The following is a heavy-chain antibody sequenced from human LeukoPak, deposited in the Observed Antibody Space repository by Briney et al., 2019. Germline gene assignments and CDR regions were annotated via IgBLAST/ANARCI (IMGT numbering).Heavy chain of an antibody. D-gene: IGHD2-15*01. CDR2: INTNTGNP. J-gene: IGHJ6*03. Sequence: ASVKVSCKASGYTFTSYAMNWVRQAPGQGLEWMGWINTNTGNPTYAQGFTGRFVFSLDTSVSTAYLQISSLKAEDTAVYYCARVRYCSGGSCYSFPRLIYYYYYMDVWGKGTTVTVSS. CDR1: GYTFTSYA. CDR3: ARVRYCSGGSCYSFPRLIYYYYYMDV. V-gene: IGHV7-4-1*02.